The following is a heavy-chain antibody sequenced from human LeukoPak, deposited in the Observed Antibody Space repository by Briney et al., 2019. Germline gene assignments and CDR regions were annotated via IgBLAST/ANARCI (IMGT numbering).Heavy chain of an antibody. Sequence: GGSLRLSCAASGFSLSAYGVHWVRQAPGKGLEWVAVIWYDGTSKDYADSVKGRFTFSRDNSKNTLYLQMNSLTVEGTAVYYCARSQSSSLIDYWGQGTLVTVSS. V-gene: IGHV3-33*01. CDR3: ARSQSSSLIDY. CDR2: IWYDGTSK. D-gene: IGHD6-13*01. J-gene: IGHJ4*02. CDR1: GFSLSAYG.